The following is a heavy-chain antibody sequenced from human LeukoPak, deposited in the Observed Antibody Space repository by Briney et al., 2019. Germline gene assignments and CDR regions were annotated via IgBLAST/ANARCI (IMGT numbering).Heavy chain of an antibody. CDR1: GGTFSRYA. V-gene: IGHV1-69*13. Sequence: GASVNVSCKPSGGTFSRYAISWVRQAPGRGREWMGGIIPIFGTANYAQKFQGRVTITADESTSTAYMELSSLRSEDTAVYYCARSPGGGYSYGFDAFDIWGQGTMVTVSS. CDR3: ARSPGGGYSYGFDAFDI. J-gene: IGHJ3*02. CDR2: IIPIFGTA. D-gene: IGHD5-18*01.